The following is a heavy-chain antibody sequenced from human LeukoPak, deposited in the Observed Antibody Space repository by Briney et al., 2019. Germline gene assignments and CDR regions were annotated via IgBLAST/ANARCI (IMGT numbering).Heavy chain of an antibody. CDR3: ARDRYSSS. D-gene: IGHD6-13*01. CDR2: IKQDGSEK. J-gene: IGHJ4*02. V-gene: IGHV3-7*01. Sequence: GGSLRPSCAASGITFSSYGMSWVRQAPGKGLEWVADIKQDGSEKNSVDSVKGRFTISRDNAKNSLYLQMNSLRVEDRAVYYCARDRYSSSWGQGTLVTVSS. CDR1: GITFSSYG.